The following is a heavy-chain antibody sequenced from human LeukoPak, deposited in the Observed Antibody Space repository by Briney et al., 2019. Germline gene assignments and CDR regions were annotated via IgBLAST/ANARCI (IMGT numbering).Heavy chain of an antibody. D-gene: IGHD2-2*02. J-gene: IGHJ5*02. CDR1: GGSISSGSYY. Sequence: SQTLSLTCTVSGGSISSGSYYWSWIRPPAGKGLEWIGRIYASGSTNYNPSLKSRVTISVDTSKNQFSLKLSSVTAADTAVYYCARVGRYCSSTSCYTGWFDPWGQGTLVTVSS. V-gene: IGHV4-61*02. CDR2: IYASGST. CDR3: ARVGRYCSSTSCYTGWFDP.